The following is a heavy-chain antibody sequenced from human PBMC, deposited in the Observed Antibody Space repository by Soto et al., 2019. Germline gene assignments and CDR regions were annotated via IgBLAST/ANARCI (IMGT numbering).Heavy chain of an antibody. CDR3: ARDRPSYGSGSPTNWFDP. J-gene: IGHJ5*02. CDR2: ISSSSSTI. CDR1: GFTFSSYS. V-gene: IGHV3-48*01. D-gene: IGHD3-10*01. Sequence: GGSLRLSCAASGFTFSSYSMNWVRQAPGKGLEWVSYISSSSSTIYYADSVKGRFTISRDNAKNSLYLQMNSLRAEDTAVYYCARDRPSYGSGSPTNWFDPWGQGTLVTVSS.